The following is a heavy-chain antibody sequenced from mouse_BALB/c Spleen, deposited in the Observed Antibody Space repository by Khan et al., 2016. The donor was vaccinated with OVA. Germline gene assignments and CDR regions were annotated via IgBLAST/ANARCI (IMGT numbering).Heavy chain of an antibody. J-gene: IGHJ3*01. CDR1: GFTFSTYG. CDR2: ISTGGSYT. V-gene: IGHV5-6*01. CDR3: ARLAYYRDSEGFAY. Sequence: EVELVESGGDLVKPGGSLKLSCAASGFTFSTYGMSWVRQTPDKRLEWVATISTGGSYTYYPDSVKGRFTISRDNAKNTLYLQMNSLKSEDTAMFYCARLAYYRDSEGFAYWGQGTLVTVSA. D-gene: IGHD1-1*01.